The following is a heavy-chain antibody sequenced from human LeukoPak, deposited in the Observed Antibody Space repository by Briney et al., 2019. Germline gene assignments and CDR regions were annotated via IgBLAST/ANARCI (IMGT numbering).Heavy chain of an antibody. CDR3: ARAIMDSSSWYGDY. CDR2: ISYDGSDK. CDR1: GFTFSRYW. Sequence: PGGSLRLSCVASGFTFSRYWMHWVRQAPGKGLEWVAVISYDGSDKYYVDSVKGRFTISRDISKNTLYLQMNSLRAEDTAVYYCARAIMDSSSWYGDYWGQGSLVTVSS. J-gene: IGHJ4*02. V-gene: IGHV3-30*03. D-gene: IGHD6-13*01.